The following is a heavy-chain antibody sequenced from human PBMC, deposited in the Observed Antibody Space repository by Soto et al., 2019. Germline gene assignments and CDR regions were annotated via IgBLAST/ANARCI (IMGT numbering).Heavy chain of an antibody. CDR2: MYHSGST. J-gene: IGHJ4*02. CDR3: ARVPDY. CDR1: GGSISGGGYS. D-gene: IGHD2-2*01. Sequence: QLQLQESGSGLVKPSQTLSLTCAVSGGSISGGGYSWSWIRQPPGKGLEWIGYMYHSGSTYYSTPLKSRVTISIDRSKNQLSLKLSSVTAAATAVYYCARVPDYWGQGILVTVSP. V-gene: IGHV4-30-2*01.